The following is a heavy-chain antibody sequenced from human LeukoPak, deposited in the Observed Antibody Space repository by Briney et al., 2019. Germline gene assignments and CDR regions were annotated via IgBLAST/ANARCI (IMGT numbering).Heavy chain of an antibody. CDR3: AREGSSSSFDY. CDR2: IYSGGST. V-gene: IGHV3-66*01. J-gene: IGHJ4*02. CDR1: GFTVSSNY. D-gene: IGHD6-13*01. Sequence: GGSLRLSCAASGFTVSSNYMSWVRQAPGKGLEWVSVIYSGGSTYYADSVKGRFTISRDNPKNTLHLQMNSLRAEDTAVYYCAREGSSSSFDYWGQGTLVTVSS.